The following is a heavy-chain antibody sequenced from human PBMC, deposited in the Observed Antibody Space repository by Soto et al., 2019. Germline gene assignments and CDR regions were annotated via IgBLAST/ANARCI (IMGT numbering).Heavy chain of an antibody. CDR2: INHSGST. J-gene: IGHJ4*02. CDR1: GGSFSGYY. D-gene: IGHD3-10*01. Sequence: PSETLSLTCAVYGGSFSGYYWSWIRQPPGKGLEWIGEINHSGSTNYNPSLKSRVTISVDTSKNQFSLKLSSVTAADTAAYYCARGYYYGSGRLDYWGQGTLVTVSS. CDR3: ARGYYYGSGRLDY. V-gene: IGHV4-34*01.